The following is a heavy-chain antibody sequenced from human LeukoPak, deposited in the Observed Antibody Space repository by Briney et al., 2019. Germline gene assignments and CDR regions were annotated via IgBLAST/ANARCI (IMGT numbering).Heavy chain of an antibody. J-gene: IGHJ5*02. CDR3: ASRKFSSTWSDP. Sequence: GESLKMSCTGYGHGFSDSWNGWVRQVPGKGLEWIGVIYPGDSRTRYSPSFRGQVTISVDKSISTAYLQWGSLKASDTAMYYCASRKFSSTWSDPWGQGTLVTVSP. V-gene: IGHV5-51*01. D-gene: IGHD6-6*01. CDR2: IYPGDSRT. CDR1: GHGFSDSW.